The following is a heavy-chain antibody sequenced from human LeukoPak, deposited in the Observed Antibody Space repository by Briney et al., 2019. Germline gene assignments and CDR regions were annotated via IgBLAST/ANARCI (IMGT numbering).Heavy chain of an antibody. Sequence: PGGSLRLSCAASGFTFSSYSMNWVRQAPGKGLEWVGRIKSKTDGGTRDYAAPVKGRFTISRDDSKNTLYLQLNSLKTEDTAVYYCTSMVRCSSTSCYPYYYYMDVWGKGTTVTVSS. CDR1: GFTFSSYS. CDR2: IKSKTDGGTR. J-gene: IGHJ6*03. D-gene: IGHD2-2*01. V-gene: IGHV3-15*01. CDR3: TSMVRCSSTSCYPYYYYMDV.